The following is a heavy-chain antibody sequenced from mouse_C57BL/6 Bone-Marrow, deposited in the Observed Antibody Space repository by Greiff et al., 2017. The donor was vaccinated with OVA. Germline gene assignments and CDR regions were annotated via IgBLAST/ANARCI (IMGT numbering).Heavy chain of an antibody. CDR1: GYTFTSYW. Sequence: VQLQQSGAELVMPGASVKLSCKASGYTFTSYWMHWVKQRPGQGLEWIGEIDPSDSYTNYNQKFKGKSTLTVDKSSSTAYMQLSSLTSEDSAVYYCARWGGYFDYWGQGTTLTVSS. J-gene: IGHJ2*01. CDR3: ARWGGYFDY. V-gene: IGHV1-69*01. CDR2: IDPSDSYT.